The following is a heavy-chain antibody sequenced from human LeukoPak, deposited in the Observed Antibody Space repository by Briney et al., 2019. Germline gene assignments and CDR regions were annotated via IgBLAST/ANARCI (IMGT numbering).Heavy chain of an antibody. CDR2: IYSSGST. CDR1: GGSISSYY. Sequence: SETLSLTCNVSGGSISSYYWSWIRQPPGKGLEWIGYIYSSGSTNYNPSLKSRVTISLDTSKNQFSLNLSSVTAADMAVYYCARHSGKYYNGVDYWGQGTLVTVSS. J-gene: IGHJ4*02. CDR3: ARHSGKYYNGVDY. V-gene: IGHV4-59*01. D-gene: IGHD3-10*01.